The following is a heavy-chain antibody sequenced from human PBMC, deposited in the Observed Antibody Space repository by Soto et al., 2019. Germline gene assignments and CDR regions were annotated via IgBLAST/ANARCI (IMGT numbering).Heavy chain of an antibody. CDR3: VSGDEWGVLLAY. D-gene: IGHD2-21*02. J-gene: IGHJ4*02. CDR2: IYFTGNS. CDR1: DSSINSGGHY. Sequence: LLLTCPVSDSSINSGGHYWNSVRLLPGRGLEWIGYIYFTGNSYYNPSLESRVTISLDTPQNQFSLELNSVSAADTAVYYCVSGDEWGVLLAYWGQGALVTVSA. V-gene: IGHV4-31*03.